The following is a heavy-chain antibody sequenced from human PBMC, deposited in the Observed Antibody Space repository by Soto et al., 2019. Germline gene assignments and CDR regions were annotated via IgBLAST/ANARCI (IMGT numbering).Heavy chain of an antibody. CDR3: ARHYDILTGFGWFDP. CDR2: IYYSGST. Sequence: SETLSLTCTVSGGSISSYYWSWIRQPPGKGLEWIGYIYYSGSTNYNPSLKSRVTISVDTSKNKFSLKLSSVTAADTAVYYCARHYDILTGFGWFDPWGQGTLVTVSS. D-gene: IGHD3-9*01. J-gene: IGHJ5*02. V-gene: IGHV4-59*08. CDR1: GGSISSYY.